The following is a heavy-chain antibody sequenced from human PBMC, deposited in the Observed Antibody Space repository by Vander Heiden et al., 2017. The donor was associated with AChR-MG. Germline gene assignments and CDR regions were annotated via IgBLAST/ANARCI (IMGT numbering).Heavy chain of an antibody. CDR2: LYSGGDT. V-gene: IGHV3-53*01. CDR3: ARARTNGGKADF. D-gene: IGHD2-8*01. J-gene: IGHJ4*02. Sequence: EVQLVESGGGLVQPGGSLRLSCAASGFIVSTNYMSWVRQAPGKGLEWVSILYSGGDTHYADSVKGRLTISRDNSRNTVYLQMNSLRAEDTAVYYCARARTNGGKADFWGQGTLVTVSS. CDR1: GFIVSTNY.